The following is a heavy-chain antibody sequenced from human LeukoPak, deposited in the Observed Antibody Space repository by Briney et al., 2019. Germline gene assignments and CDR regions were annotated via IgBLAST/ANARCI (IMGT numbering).Heavy chain of an antibody. CDR1: GFTVTYNY. D-gene: IGHD4-17*01. J-gene: IGHJ3*01. CDR3: ASNDFGAYVSAFDV. V-gene: IGHV3-53*04. Sequence: GGSLRPSCVPSGFTVTYNYMSWVRQAPGKGLEWVSVIYSDGTTYYADSVKGRFTISKHISKNTMYLQMNSLRVEDTAMYYCASNDFGAYVSAFDVWGQGTRVVVSS. CDR2: IYSDGTT.